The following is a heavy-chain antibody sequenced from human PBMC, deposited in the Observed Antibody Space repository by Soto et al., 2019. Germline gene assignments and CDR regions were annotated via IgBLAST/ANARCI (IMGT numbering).Heavy chain of an antibody. V-gene: IGHV5-51*01. D-gene: IGHD3-9*01. CDR3: ARRRFFDTLLDP. CDR1: GDSFTNYW. Sequence: GESLKISCKASGDSFTNYWIGWVRQISGEGLEWMGITYPEDSRTLYSPSFQGQVTISVDKSISTVYLQWRSLKASDTATYYCARRRFFDTLLDPWGQGPLVTVSS. J-gene: IGHJ5*02. CDR2: TYPEDSRT.